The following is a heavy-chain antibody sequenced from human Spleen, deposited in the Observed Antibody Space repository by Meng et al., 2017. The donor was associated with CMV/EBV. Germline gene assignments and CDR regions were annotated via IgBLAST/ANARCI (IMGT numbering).Heavy chain of an antibody. CDR2: INPKSGAI. CDR1: GYTFTDNF. Sequence: SGYTFTDNFMFWVRKAPGQGLELMGYINPKSGAIRYAQKFQGRVTMTRDTSISTVYMELSRLRSDDTAVYYCARSLEYSSLFGIDPWGQGTLVTVSS. CDR3: ARSLEYSSLFGIDP. D-gene: IGHD6-13*01. J-gene: IGHJ5*02. V-gene: IGHV1-2*02.